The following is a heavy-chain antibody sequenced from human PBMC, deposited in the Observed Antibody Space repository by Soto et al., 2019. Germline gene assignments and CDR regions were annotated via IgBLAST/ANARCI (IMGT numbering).Heavy chain of an antibody. J-gene: IGHJ6*02. CDR2: IYYSGST. V-gene: IGHV4-59*01. D-gene: IGHD6-6*01. CDR3: ASGGGGADRLYYYYGMDV. CDR1: GGSISSYY. Sequence: SETLSLTCTVSGGSISSYYCSWIRQPPGKGLEWIGYIYYSGSTNYNPSLKSRVTISVDTSKNQFSLKLSSVTAADTAVYYCASGGGGADRLYYYYGMDVWGRGTTVAVSS.